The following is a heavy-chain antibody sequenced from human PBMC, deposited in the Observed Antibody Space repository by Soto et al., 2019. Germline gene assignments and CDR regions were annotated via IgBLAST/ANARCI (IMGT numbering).Heavy chain of an antibody. D-gene: IGHD3-16*01. CDR1: GVSVSSNIAA. V-gene: IGHV6-1*01. CDR2: TYYRSKWYN. Sequence: PSLPVSLTGAISGVSVSSNIAAWSCIRQSPSRGLEWLGRTYYRSKWYNDYAVSVKSRITINPDTSKNQFSLQLNSVTPEDTAVYYCERVWGEHYYGMDVWGQGTTVTVSS. CDR3: ERVWGEHYYGMDV. J-gene: IGHJ6*02.